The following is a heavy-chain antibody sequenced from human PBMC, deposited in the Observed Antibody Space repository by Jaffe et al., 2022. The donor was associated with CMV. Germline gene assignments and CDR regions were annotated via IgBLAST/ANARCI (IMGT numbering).Heavy chain of an antibody. CDR2: IRSKAYGGTT. CDR3: TRGNYGGNPWLRY. J-gene: IGHJ4*02. Sequence: EVQLVESGGGLVQPGRSLRLSCTASGFTFGDYAMSWVRQAPGKGLEWVGFIRSKAYGGTTEYAASVKGRFTISRDDSKSIAYLQMNSLKTEDTAVYYCTRGNYGGNPWLRYWGQGTLVTVSS. D-gene: IGHD4-17*01. CDR1: GFTFGDYA. V-gene: IGHV3-49*04.